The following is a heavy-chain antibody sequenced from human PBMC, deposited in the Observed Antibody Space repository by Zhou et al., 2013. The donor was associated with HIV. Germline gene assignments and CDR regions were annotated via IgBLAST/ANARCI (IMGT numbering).Heavy chain of an antibody. CDR2: INPNSGGK. CDR1: RYAFTDYY. D-gene: IGHD1-20*01. V-gene: IGHV1-2*02. Sequence: QVQLVQSGTEVKKPGASVKVSCKASRYAFTDYYIHWVRQAPGQGLEWMGWINPNSGGKNYAQKFQGRVTMTRDTSISTAYMELSSLRSDDTAVYYCATYGPGYNWMYKWGQGTLVTVSS. J-gene: IGHJ4*02. CDR3: ATYGPGYNWMYK.